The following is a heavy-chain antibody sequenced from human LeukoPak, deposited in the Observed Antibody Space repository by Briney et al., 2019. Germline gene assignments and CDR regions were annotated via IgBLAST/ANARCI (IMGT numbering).Heavy chain of an antibody. D-gene: IGHD3-22*01. CDR1: GFTFSSYA. Sequence: PGGSLRLSCAASGFTFSSYAMHWVRQPPGKGLEWIGEINHSGSTNYNPSLKSRVTISVDTSKNQFSLKLSSVTAADTAVYYCARGPYDSTGRGSDFDYWGQGTLVTVSS. CDR3: ARGPYDSTGRGSDFDY. J-gene: IGHJ4*02. CDR2: INHSGST. V-gene: IGHV4-34*01.